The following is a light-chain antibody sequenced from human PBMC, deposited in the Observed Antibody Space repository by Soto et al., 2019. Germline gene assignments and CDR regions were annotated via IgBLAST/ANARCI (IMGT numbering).Light chain of an antibody. J-gene: IGLJ2*01. Sequence: QSVLTQPASVSGSPGQSITISCTGTSSDVGGYNYVSWYQQHPGKAPKLMIYEVSNWPSGVSNRFSGSKSVNTASLTISGLQAEDEADYYCSSYTSSSTHVVFGGGTKLTVL. CDR2: EVS. CDR1: SSDVGGYNY. V-gene: IGLV2-14*01. CDR3: SSYTSSSTHVV.